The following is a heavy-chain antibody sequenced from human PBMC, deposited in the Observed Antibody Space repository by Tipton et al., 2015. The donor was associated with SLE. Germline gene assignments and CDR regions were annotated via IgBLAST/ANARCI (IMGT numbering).Heavy chain of an antibody. CDR1: GFTFSYYA. CDR3: AKTGTGFLEWLHDY. CDR2: ISGSGDYT. D-gene: IGHD3-3*01. Sequence: SLRLSCSASGFTFSYYAMHWVRQAPGKGLEWVSGISGSGDYTYYADSVKGRFTISRDSSKNTLYLQMNSLRAEDTAVYYCAKTGTGFLEWLHDYWGQGTLVTVSS. J-gene: IGHJ4*02. V-gene: IGHV3-23*01.